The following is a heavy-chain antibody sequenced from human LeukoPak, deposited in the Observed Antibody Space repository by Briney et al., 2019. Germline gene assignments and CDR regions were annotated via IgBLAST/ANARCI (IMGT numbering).Heavy chain of an antibody. V-gene: IGHV3-48*01. J-gene: IGHJ4*02. Sequence: GGSLRLSCAASGFTFSDYSMNWVRQAPGKGLEWISYIGIDSGNTNYADSVKGRFTISGDKAKNSLYLQMNNLRVEDTAVYYCARDYKYAFDNWGQGTLVTVSS. D-gene: IGHD5-24*01. CDR3: ARDYKYAFDN. CDR1: GFTFSDYS. CDR2: IGIDSGNT.